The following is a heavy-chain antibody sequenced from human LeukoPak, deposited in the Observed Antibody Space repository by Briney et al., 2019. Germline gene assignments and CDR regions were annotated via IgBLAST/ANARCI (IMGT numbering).Heavy chain of an antibody. CDR3: ARERVYGGYSYGYYDY. Sequence: PGGSLRLSCVTSGITFSNYYMHWVRQVPGEGLVWVSHIIQDGSSTSYADSVKGRFTISRDNAKNTLYLQMNSLRAEDTAVYYCARERVYGGYSYGYYDYWGQGTLVTVSS. J-gene: IGHJ4*02. D-gene: IGHD5-18*01. CDR2: IIQDGSST. CDR1: GITFSNYY. V-gene: IGHV3-74*01.